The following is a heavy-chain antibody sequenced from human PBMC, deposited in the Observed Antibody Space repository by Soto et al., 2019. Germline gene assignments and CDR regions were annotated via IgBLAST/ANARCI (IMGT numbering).Heavy chain of an antibody. D-gene: IGHD2-15*01. CDR3: ARDKGRSPLDY. Sequence: GGSLRLSCAASGFTFNNYSMNWVRQAPGKGLEWVSYISSSSSTIYSADSVKGRFTISRDNAKNSLYLQMNSLRAEDTAVYYCARDKGRSPLDYWGQGTLVTAPQ. J-gene: IGHJ4*02. V-gene: IGHV3-48*01. CDR1: GFTFNNYS. CDR2: ISSSSSTI.